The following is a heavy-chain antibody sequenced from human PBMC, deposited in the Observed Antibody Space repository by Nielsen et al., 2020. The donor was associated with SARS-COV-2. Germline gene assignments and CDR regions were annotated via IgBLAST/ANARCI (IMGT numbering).Heavy chain of an antibody. Sequence: ASVKVSCKASGYTFTVYAMHWVRQAPGQRLEWMGWINAGNGNTKSSQQFQGRVTMTTDTSTSTAYMELRSLKSDDTAVYYCARVGVKTFDYWGQGTLVTVSS. V-gene: IGHV1-3*01. D-gene: IGHD3-10*01. J-gene: IGHJ4*02. CDR3: ARVGVKTFDY. CDR1: GYTFTVYA. CDR2: INAGNGNT.